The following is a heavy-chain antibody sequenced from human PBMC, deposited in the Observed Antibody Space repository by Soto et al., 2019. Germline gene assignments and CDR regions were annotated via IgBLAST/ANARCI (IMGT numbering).Heavy chain of an antibody. Sequence: QVQLVESGGGVVQPGRSLRLSCAASGFTFSRYGMHGVRQAPGKGLEWVAGIWYDGSNKYYADSVKGRFTISRDNSKNTLYRQMNSLRAEDTAVYYCAREVGAKVFDYWGQGTLVTVSS. V-gene: IGHV3-33*01. J-gene: IGHJ4*02. CDR1: GFTFSRYG. D-gene: IGHD1-26*01. CDR2: IWYDGSNK. CDR3: AREVGAKVFDY.